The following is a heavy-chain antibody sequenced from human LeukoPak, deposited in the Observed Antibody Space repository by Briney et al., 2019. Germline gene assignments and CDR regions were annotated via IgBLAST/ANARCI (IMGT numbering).Heavy chain of an antibody. Sequence: ASVKVSCKASGYTFTSYDINWVRQATGQGLEWMGWINPNSGGTNYAQKFQGRVTMTRDTSISTAYMELSRLRSDDTAVYYCARDPGDYGDPHWGQGTLVTVSS. D-gene: IGHD4-17*01. CDR3: ARDPGDYGDPH. J-gene: IGHJ4*02. V-gene: IGHV1-2*02. CDR2: INPNSGGT. CDR1: GYTFTSYD.